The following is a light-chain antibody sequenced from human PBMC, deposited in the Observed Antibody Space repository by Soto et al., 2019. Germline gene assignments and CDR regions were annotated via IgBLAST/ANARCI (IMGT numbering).Light chain of an antibody. V-gene: IGKV2-24*01. CDR3: MQFAHFPRT. Sequence: DIVLTQTPLSSPVTLGQPASISCRSSQSLVYSDGNTYLSWLQQRPGQPPRLLIYQVSNRFSGVPDRDSGSGAGTDFTLKISRVEAEDVGVYYCMQFAHFPRTFGQGTKVEIK. CDR2: QVS. J-gene: IGKJ1*01. CDR1: QSLVYSDGNTY.